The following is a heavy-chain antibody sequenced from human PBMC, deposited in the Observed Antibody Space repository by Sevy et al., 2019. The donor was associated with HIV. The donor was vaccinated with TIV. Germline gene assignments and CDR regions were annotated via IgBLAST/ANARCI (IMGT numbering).Heavy chain of an antibody. V-gene: IGHV1-69*13. CDR2: IITSAGKA. D-gene: IGHD2-21*02. CDR1: GGTFRSYI. J-gene: IGHJ4*02. CDR3: SRVYSCGGACYYFDY. Sequence: ASVKVSCRTFGGTFRSYIIAWMRQAPGQGLEWMGGIITSAGKANYAQKFRGRVTITADDSTSTTYMEMSSLRSEDTAIYYCSRVYSCGGACYYFDYWGQGTLVTVSS.